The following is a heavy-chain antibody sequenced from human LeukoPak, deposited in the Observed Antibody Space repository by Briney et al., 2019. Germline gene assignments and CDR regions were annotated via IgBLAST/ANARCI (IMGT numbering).Heavy chain of an antibody. D-gene: IGHD3/OR15-3a*01. CDR2: VYFIGST. CDR1: GGAIRGYN. J-gene: IGHJ4*02. Sequence: SDTLSHTSTDPGGAIRGYNGSWIRPPPGKGLEWLGSVYFIGSTKYSPSLHSQVTLSVDTSKNKFSLKLNFVTAAVTAVYSCARVGSGYDFFDYWGQGTLVTVSS. V-gene: IGHV4-4*07. CDR3: ARVGSGYDFFDY.